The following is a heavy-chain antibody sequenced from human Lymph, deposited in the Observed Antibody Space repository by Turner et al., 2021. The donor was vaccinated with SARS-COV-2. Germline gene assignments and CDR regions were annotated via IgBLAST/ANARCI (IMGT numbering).Heavy chain of an antibody. D-gene: IGHD4-17*01. CDR3: ARDIPTTADYFDY. J-gene: IGHJ4*02. V-gene: IGHV3-21*01. Sequence: QLVESGGGLVKPWGSLRLSCAASGFTFSTDSMNWVRQAPGKGLEWISSISSSSSYIYYADSVKGRFTISRDDAKNSLYLQMNSLRAEDTAVYYCARDIPTTADYFDYWGQGTLVTVSS. CDR2: ISSSSSYI. CDR1: GFTFSTDS.